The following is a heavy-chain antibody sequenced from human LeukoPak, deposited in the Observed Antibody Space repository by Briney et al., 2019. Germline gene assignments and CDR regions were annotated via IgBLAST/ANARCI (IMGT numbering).Heavy chain of an antibody. D-gene: IGHD3-16*01. CDR3: ARDVPSFSLADAFDI. Sequence: SGGSLRLSCAASGFTFSDYYMSWIRQAPGKGLEWVSYISSSGSTIYYADSVKGRFTISRDNAKNSLYLQMNSLRAEDTAVYYCARDVPSFSLADAFDIGPRDNGHRLF. CDR1: GFTFSDYY. V-gene: IGHV3-11*01. CDR2: ISSSGSTI. J-gene: IGHJ3*02.